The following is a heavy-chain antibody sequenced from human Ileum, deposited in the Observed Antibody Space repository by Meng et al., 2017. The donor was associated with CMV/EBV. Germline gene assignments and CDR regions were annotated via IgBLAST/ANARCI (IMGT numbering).Heavy chain of an antibody. CDR1: GFTVSSNY. CDR3: ARAIAARAIDY. CDR2: IYSGGST. J-gene: IGHJ4*02. D-gene: IGHD6-6*01. Sequence: GESLKISCAASGFTVSSNYMSWVRQAPGKGLEWVSVIYSGGSTYYADSVKGRFTISRDNSKNTLYLQMNSLRAEDTAVYYCARAIAARAIDYWGQGTLVTVSS. V-gene: IGHV3-53*01.